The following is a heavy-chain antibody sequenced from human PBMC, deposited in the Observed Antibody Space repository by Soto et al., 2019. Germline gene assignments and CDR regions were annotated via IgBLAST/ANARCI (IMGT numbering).Heavy chain of an antibody. J-gene: IGHJ5*02. CDR3: AGGSSKSWFDP. CDR2: IYYSGST. Sequence: PSETLSLTCTVSGGSIRSDGYYWSWIRQHPGKGLEWIGYIYYSGSTYYNPSLKSRVSISADTSNNQFSLELTSVTAADTAVYYCAGGSSKSWFDPWGQGTLVTVSS. D-gene: IGHD6-6*01. CDR1: GGSIRSDGYY. V-gene: IGHV4-31*03.